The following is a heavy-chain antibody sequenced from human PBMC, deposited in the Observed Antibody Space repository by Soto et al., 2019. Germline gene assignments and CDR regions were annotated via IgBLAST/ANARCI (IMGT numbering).Heavy chain of an antibody. J-gene: IGHJ4*02. V-gene: IGHV4-34*01. CDR1: GGSFSGYY. CDR3: ACGLYYPPLLLVFDY. D-gene: IGHD2-8*02. CDR2: INHSGTT. Sequence: SETLSLTCAVYGGSFSGYYWSWIRQPPGKGLEWIGEINHSGTTNYNPSLKSRVTISVDTSKNQFSLKLSSVTAADTAVYYCACGLYYPPLLLVFDYWGQGTLVTVSS.